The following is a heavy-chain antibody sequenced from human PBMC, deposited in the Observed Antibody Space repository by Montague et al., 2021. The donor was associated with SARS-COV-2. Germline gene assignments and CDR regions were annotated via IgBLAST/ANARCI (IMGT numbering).Heavy chain of an antibody. CDR2: IYTSGTT. D-gene: IGHD5-12*01. J-gene: IGHJ4*02. Sequence: TLSLTCTVSGGSISSGSYYWSWIRQPAGKGLEWIGRIYTSGTTYYXSSLKSRVTISVDTSKNQFSLKLTSVTAADTAVYYCARAHSGSWAHLDNWGQGSLVTVSS. CDR1: GGSISSGSYY. V-gene: IGHV4-61*02. CDR3: ARAHSGSWAHLDN.